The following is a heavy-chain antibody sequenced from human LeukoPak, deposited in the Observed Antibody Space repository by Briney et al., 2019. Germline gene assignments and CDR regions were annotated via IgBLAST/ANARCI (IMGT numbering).Heavy chain of an antibody. V-gene: IGHV4-59*01. J-gene: IGHJ4*02. Sequence: KSSETLSLTCTVSGGSISSYYWSWIRQPPGKGLEWIGYIYYSGSTNYNPSLKSRVTISVDTSKNQFSLKLSSVTAADTAVYYCARLRGSLPPYFDYWGQGTLVTVSS. CDR1: GGSISSYY. CDR3: ARLRGSLPPYFDY. CDR2: IYYSGST. D-gene: IGHD3-10*01.